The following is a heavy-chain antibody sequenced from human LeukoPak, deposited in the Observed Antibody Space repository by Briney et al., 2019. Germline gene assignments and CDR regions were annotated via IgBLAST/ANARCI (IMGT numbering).Heavy chain of an antibody. Sequence: PGGSLRLSCAASGFTFSSYGMHWVRQAPGKGLVWVSRINSDGTSTTYADSVKGRFTITRDNAKNTLYLQMISLRAEDTAVYYCARGASGYSYGWGQGTLVTVSS. CDR2: INSDGTST. CDR3: ARGASGYSYG. D-gene: IGHD5-18*01. J-gene: IGHJ4*02. V-gene: IGHV3-74*01. CDR1: GFTFSSYG.